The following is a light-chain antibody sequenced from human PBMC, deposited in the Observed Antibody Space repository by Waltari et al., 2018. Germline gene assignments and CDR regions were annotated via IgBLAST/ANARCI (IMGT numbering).Light chain of an antibody. CDR2: DSS. CDR1: QPFRSPA. CDR3: HQSEKSPMT. J-gene: IGKJ4*02. V-gene: IGKV3-20*01. Sequence: IVLTQSPDNLSLSPGDPVTFPCRPGQPFRSPALAWYQQRPGQAPRLLIFDSSRRATGIPDRFSGRGSATDFTLTISRLETEDVGIYYCHQSEKSPMTFGRGTRLEIK.